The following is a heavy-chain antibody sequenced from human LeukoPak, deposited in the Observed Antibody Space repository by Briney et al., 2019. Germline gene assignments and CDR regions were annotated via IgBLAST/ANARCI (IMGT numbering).Heavy chain of an antibody. CDR1: GYAFTSYA. CDR3: AMGFGSPHTWFDP. D-gene: IGHD3-16*01. Sequence: ASVKVSCKASGYAFTSYAMHWVRQAPGQRLEWMGWINAGNGNTKYSQKFQGRVTITRDTSASTAYMELSSLRSEDTAVYYCAMGFGSPHTWFDPWGQGTLVTVSS. J-gene: IGHJ5*02. CDR2: INAGNGNT. V-gene: IGHV1-3*01.